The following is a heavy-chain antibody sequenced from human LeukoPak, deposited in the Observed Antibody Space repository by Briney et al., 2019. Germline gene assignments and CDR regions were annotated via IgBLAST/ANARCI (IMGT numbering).Heavy chain of an antibody. Sequence: GGSLRLSCAASGFAVSSNYMTWVRQAPGKGLEWVSLIYSAGGTYYTDSVKGRFTISRHSSKNTLYLQMNSLRGEDTAVYYCARFLGRITISGVVPYGMDVWGQGTTVTVSS. CDR2: IYSAGGT. D-gene: IGHD3-3*01. V-gene: IGHV3-53*04. J-gene: IGHJ6*02. CDR1: GFAVSSNY. CDR3: ARFLGRITISGVVPYGMDV.